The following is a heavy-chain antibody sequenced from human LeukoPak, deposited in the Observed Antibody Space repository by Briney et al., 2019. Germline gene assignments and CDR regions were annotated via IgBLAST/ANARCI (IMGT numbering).Heavy chain of an antibody. CDR1: GYTFTSYG. CDR3: ARSCSGGSCYSVWHYYYYYMDV. D-gene: IGHD2-15*01. J-gene: IGHJ6*03. Sequence: GASVKVSCKASGYTFTSYGISWVRQAPAQGLEWMGWMNPDSGNTGYAQKFQGRVSMTRNTSISTAYMELSSLRSEDTAVYYCARSCSGGSCYSVWHYYYYYMDVWGKGTTVTISS. CDR2: MNPDSGNT. V-gene: IGHV1-8*02.